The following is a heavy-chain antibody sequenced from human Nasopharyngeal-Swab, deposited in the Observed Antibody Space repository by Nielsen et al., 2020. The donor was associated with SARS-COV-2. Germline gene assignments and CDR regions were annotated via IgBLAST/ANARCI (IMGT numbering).Heavy chain of an antibody. Sequence: GGSLRLSCAAYGFTFDDYGMSWVRQAPGKGLEWVSGINWNGGSTGYADSVKGRFTISRDNAKNSLYLQMNSLRAEDTALYYCARGWGFWSDYFLDVWGQGTTVTVSS. CDR1: GFTFDDYG. V-gene: IGHV3-20*04. J-gene: IGHJ6*02. D-gene: IGHD3-3*01. CDR3: ARGWGFWSDYFLDV. CDR2: INWNGGST.